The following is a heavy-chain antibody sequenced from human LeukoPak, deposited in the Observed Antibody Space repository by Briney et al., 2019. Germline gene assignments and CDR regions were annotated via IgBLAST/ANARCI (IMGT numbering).Heavy chain of an antibody. CDR1: GFTFSSYG. Sequence: PGRSLRLSCAASGFTFSSYGMHWVRQAPGKGLEWVAVIWYDGSNKYYADSVKGRFTISRDNSKNTLYLQMNSLRAEDTAVCYCVTIGEGPCSGGSCYRRGDYFDYWGQGTLVTVSS. J-gene: IGHJ4*02. CDR2: IWYDGSNK. V-gene: IGHV3-33*01. D-gene: IGHD2-15*01. CDR3: VTIGEGPCSGGSCYRRGDYFDY.